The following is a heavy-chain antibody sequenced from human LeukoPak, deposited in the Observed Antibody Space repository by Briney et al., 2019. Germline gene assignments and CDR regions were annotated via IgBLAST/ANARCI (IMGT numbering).Heavy chain of an antibody. CDR2: ISYDGSKT. J-gene: IGHJ4*02. CDR1: GFTFSRYG. CDR3: AKSHSMVRVVNERSFDY. D-gene: IGHD3-10*01. V-gene: IGHV3-30*18. Sequence: GGSLRLSCAASGFTFSRYGMHWVRQAPGKGLEWVAVISYDGSKTYYADSVKGQFTISRDNSKNTLYLQMNSLRAEDTAVYHCAKSHSMVRVVNERSFDYRGQGSLVTVSS.